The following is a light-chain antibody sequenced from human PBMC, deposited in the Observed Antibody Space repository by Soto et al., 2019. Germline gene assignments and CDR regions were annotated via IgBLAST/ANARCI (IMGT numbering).Light chain of an antibody. J-gene: IGKJ5*01. Sequence: EIVMTQSPTTLSVSPGERATLSCRASQSVSTNLAWYQQKPGQVPSLLIYGASTRASGIPARFIGSGSGTEFTLTIGSLQSEDFAVYYCQQYSSSPSFGQGTRLEIK. CDR2: GAS. CDR3: QQYSSSPS. V-gene: IGKV3-15*01. CDR1: QSVSTN.